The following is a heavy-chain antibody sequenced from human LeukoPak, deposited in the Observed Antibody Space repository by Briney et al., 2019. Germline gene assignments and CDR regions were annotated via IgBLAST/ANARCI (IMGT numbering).Heavy chain of an antibody. CDR1: GFTFSDYY. CDR2: ISSSGSTI. Sequence: PGGSLRLSCAASGFTFSDYYMSWIRQAPGKGLEWVSYISSSGSTIYYADSVKGRFTISRDNAKNSLYLQMNSLRAEDTAVYYCARDNLEDRHSRPYYYYYYYMDVWGKGTTVTVSS. CDR3: ARDNLEDRHSRPYYYYYYYMDV. J-gene: IGHJ6*03. D-gene: IGHD1-1*01. V-gene: IGHV3-11*04.